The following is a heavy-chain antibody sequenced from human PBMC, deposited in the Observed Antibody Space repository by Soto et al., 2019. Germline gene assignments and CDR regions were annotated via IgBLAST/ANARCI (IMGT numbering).Heavy chain of an antibody. V-gene: IGHV3-30-3*01. D-gene: IGHD2-2*01. J-gene: IGHJ6*02. CDR2: ISYDGSNK. CDR3: ARDIVVVPASIHYYYYYGMDV. Sequence: GSLRLSCAASGFTVSSYAMHWVRQAPGKGLEWVAVISYDGSNKYYADSVKGRFTISRDNSKNTLYLQMNSLRAEDTAVYYCARDIVVVPASIHYYYYYGMDVWGQGTTVTVSS. CDR1: GFTVSSYA.